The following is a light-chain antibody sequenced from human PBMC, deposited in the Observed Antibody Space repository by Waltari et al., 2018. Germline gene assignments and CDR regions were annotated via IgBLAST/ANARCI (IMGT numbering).Light chain of an antibody. Sequence: QSALTQPASVSGSPGQSITISCTGTGSDVGGYNYVSWYQQHPGKAPKRMIYEVSNRPSGVSNRFSGSKSGNTASLTISGLQAEDEADYYCSSYTSSSTWVFGGGTKLTVL. J-gene: IGLJ3*02. CDR2: EVS. CDR1: GSDVGGYNY. V-gene: IGLV2-14*01. CDR3: SSYTSSSTWV.